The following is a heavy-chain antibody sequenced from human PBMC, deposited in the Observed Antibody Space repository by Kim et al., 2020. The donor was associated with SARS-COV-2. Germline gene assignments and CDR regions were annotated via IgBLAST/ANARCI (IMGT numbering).Heavy chain of an antibody. J-gene: IGHJ4*02. CDR3: ASVHSGWESYHVFDF. D-gene: IGHD3-10*01. V-gene: IGHV3-11*03. CDR1: GFAFSDYY. CDR2: ISHSIDYR. Sequence: GGSLRLSCAASGFAFSDYYMSWVRQAPGKGLEWISYISHSIDYRKYADSVKGRFSISRDNAKNSLFLQMNGLRDEDTAVYYCASVHSGWESYHVFDFWGQGALVTVSS.